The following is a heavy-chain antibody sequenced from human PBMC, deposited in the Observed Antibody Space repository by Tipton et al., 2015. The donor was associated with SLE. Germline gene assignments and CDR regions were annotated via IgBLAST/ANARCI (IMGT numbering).Heavy chain of an antibody. Sequence: TLSLTCTVSGGSISRSSYYWGWIRQPPGKGLEWIGNMYYSGSTYYNPSLKSRVTISTDTSKNQFSLRLRSVTAADTAVYYCARLRREQHLVRAGWLWGQGTLVTVSS. CDR1: GGSISRSSYY. CDR2: MYYSGST. V-gene: IGHV4-39*07. D-gene: IGHD6-13*01. J-gene: IGHJ4*02. CDR3: ARLRREQHLVRAGWL.